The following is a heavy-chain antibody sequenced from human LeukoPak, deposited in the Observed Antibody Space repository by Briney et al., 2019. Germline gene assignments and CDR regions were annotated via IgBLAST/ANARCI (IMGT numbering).Heavy chain of an antibody. CDR3: AKGPVEYYYDSSGYYDY. D-gene: IGHD3-22*01. CDR2: IRGSGGST. Sequence: GGSLRLSCAASGFTFSSNWMYWDRQAPGKELEWVSAIRGSGGSTYYADSVKGRFTISRDNSKNTLYLQTNSLRAEDTAVYYCAKGPVEYYYDSSGYYDYWGQGTLVTVSS. CDR1: GFTFSSNW. V-gene: IGHV3-23*01. J-gene: IGHJ4*02.